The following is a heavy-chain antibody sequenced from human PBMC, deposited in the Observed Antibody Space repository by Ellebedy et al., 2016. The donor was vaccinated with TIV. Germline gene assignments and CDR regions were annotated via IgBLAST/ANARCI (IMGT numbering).Heavy chain of an antibody. V-gene: IGHV3-7*01. CDR3: ARRGAYGDYAVQINSWFDP. Sequence: GESLKISCEASGFSFRSYWMTWVRQAPGKGLEWVANIYQDGTMIHYLDSVKGRFTVSRDNAKNSLYLQMYSLRAEDTAVYFCARRGAYGDYAVQINSWFDPWGQGTLVTVSP. D-gene: IGHD4-17*01. J-gene: IGHJ5*02. CDR1: GFSFRSYW. CDR2: IYQDGTMI.